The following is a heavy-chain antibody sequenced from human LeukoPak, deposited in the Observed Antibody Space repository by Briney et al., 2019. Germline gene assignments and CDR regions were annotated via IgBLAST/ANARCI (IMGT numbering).Heavy chain of an antibody. CDR1: GGTFSSYA. V-gene: IGHV1-69*13. Sequence: SVKVSCKASGGTFSSYAISWVRQAPGQGLEWMGGIIPIFGTANYAQKFQGRVTITADESTSTAYMELSSLRSEDTAVYYCATSTPGYCSSTSCSNYYYYYMDVWGKGTTVTVSS. J-gene: IGHJ6*03. CDR2: IIPIFGTA. D-gene: IGHD2-2*01. CDR3: ATSTPGYCSSTSCSNYYYYYMDV.